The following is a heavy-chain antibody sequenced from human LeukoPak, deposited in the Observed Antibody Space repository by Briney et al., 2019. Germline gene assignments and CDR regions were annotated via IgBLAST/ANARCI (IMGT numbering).Heavy chain of an antibody. J-gene: IGHJ4*02. CDR1: GFTFSSYA. Sequence: GRSLRLSCAASGFTFSSYAMHWVRQAPGKGLEWVAVISYDGSNKYYADSVKGRFTISRDNSKNTLYLQMNSLRAEDTAVYYCAKDHDSSGLDYWGQGTLVTVSS. CDR3: AKDHDSSGLDY. V-gene: IGHV3-30-3*01. D-gene: IGHD6-19*01. CDR2: ISYDGSNK.